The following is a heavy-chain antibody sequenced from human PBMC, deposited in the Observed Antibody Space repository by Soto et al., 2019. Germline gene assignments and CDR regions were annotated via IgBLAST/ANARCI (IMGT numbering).Heavy chain of an antibody. CDR3: AVIDYYFDY. CDR1: GFTCSSYS. Sequence: PGGSLRLSWAASGFTCSSYSMNWVRQAPGKGLEWVSYISSSSTIYYADSVKGRFTISRDNAKNSLYLQMNSLRDEDTAVYYCAVIDYYFDYWGQGTLVTVSS. J-gene: IGHJ4*02. V-gene: IGHV3-48*02. CDR2: ISSSSTI.